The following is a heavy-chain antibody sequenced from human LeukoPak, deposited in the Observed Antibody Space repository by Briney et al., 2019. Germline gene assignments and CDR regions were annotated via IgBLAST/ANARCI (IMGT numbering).Heavy chain of an antibody. CDR2: IYYSGST. CDR3: ARSNPKIAAAFDY. V-gene: IGHV4-39*07. J-gene: IGHJ4*02. Sequence: PSETLSLTCTVSGGSISSSSYYWGWIRQPPGKGLEWIGSIYYSGSTYYNPSLKSRVTISVDTSKNQFSLKLSSVTAADTAVYYCARSNPKIAAAFDYWGQGTLVTVSS. CDR1: GGSISSSSYY. D-gene: IGHD6-13*01.